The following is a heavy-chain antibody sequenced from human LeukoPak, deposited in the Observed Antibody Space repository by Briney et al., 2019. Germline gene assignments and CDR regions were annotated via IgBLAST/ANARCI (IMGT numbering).Heavy chain of an antibody. CDR2: ISYDGSNK. D-gene: IGHD5-24*01. J-gene: IGHJ5*02. V-gene: IGHV3-30*18. Sequence: PGRSLRLSCAASGFTFSSDGMHWVRQAPGKGLEWVAVISYDGSNKYYADSVKGRFTISRDSSKNTLYLQMKSLRAEDTAVYYCAKYTIARFDPWGQGTLVTVSS. CDR3: AKYTIARFDP. CDR1: GFTFSSDG.